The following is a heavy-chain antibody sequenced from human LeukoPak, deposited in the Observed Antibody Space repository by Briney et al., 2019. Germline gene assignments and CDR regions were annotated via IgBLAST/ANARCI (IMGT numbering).Heavy chain of an antibody. J-gene: IGHJ4*02. CDR1: GFSFDDYG. D-gene: IGHD3-22*01. Sequence: GGSLRLSCTASGFSFDDYGMSWVRQAPGKGLEWVSGLNWNGGSTAYADSVKGRFTISRDNAKNSLYLQMNSLRAEDTALYHCARHGATQDSSGYYFDYWGQGTLVTVSS. V-gene: IGHV3-20*01. CDR2: LNWNGGST. CDR3: ARHGATQDSSGYYFDY.